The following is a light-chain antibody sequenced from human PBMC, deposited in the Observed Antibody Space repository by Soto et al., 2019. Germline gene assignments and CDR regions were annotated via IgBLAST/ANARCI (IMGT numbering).Light chain of an antibody. CDR1: NIGSKS. J-gene: IGLJ2*01. Sequence: SSELAQPPSVSVAPGQTATVTCGGNNIGSKSVHWYQQKPGQAPVLVIYSDSDRPSEIPERFSGSNSGSTATLTIGRVEAGDEADYFCQVWDSSSNRVVFGGGTKVTVL. V-gene: IGLV3-21*01. CDR3: QVWDSSSNRVV. CDR2: SDS.